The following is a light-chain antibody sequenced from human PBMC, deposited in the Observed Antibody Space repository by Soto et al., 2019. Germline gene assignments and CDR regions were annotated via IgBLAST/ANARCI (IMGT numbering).Light chain of an antibody. CDR3: CSYAGRYTRI. J-gene: IGLJ2*01. CDR1: SSDVSAYQF. CDR2: DVN. Sequence: SALAQPRSVSGSPGQSVTISCTGSSSDVSAYQFVSWYQQHPGKAPKLILYDVNQRPSGVPDRFSGSKSGDTASLTISGLQAEDEAAYYCCSYAGRYTRIFGGGTKVTVL. V-gene: IGLV2-11*01.